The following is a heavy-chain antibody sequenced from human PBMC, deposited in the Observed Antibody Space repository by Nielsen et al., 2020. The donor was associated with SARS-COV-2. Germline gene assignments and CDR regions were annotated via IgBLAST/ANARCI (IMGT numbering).Heavy chain of an antibody. Sequence: GESLKISCAASGFTVSSSYMSRVRQAPGKGLEWVSLIFSGGSTYYADSVKGRFTISRDSSKNTLYLQMDSLRAEDTAVYYCARDISGWGWFDPWGQGTLVTVSS. CDR1: GFTVSSSY. V-gene: IGHV3-66*01. D-gene: IGHD6-19*01. J-gene: IGHJ5*02. CDR2: IFSGGST. CDR3: ARDISGWGWFDP.